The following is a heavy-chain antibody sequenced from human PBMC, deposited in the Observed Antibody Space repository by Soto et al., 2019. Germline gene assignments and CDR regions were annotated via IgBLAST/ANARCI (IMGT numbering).Heavy chain of an antibody. CDR2: INHNGGT. D-gene: IGHD3-3*01. V-gene: IGHV4-34*01. CDR1: GGSFSGYY. J-gene: IGHJ5*02. CDR3: ARADAILGVVINWCEP. Sequence: SETLSLTCAVYGGSFSGYYWSWIRQPSGKGLEWIGEINHNGGTNYDPSFKSRVTISVDTSKNQFSLKLSSVTAADTAVYYCARADAILGVVINWCEPWSRGSLVIVS.